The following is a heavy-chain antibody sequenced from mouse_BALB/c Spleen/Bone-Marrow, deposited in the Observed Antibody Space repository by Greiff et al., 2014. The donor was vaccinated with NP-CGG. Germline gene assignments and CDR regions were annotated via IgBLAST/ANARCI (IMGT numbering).Heavy chain of an antibody. V-gene: IGHV6-6*02. CDR2: IRLKSNNYAT. Sequence: EVKLEESGGGLVQPGGSIKLSCVASGFTFSNYWMNWVRHFPEKGLEWVAEIRLKSNNYATHYAESVKGRFTISRDDSKSSVYLQMNDLRAEDTGIYYCTTGFAYWGQGTLVTVSA. J-gene: IGHJ3*01. CDR3: TTGFAY. CDR1: GFTFSNYW.